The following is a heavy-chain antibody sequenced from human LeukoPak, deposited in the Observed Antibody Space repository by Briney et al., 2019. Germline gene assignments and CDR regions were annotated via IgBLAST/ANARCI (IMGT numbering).Heavy chain of an antibody. J-gene: IGHJ4*02. CDR3: ARAPNGAYSGYDNY. V-gene: IGHV3-30*04. Sequence: PGGSLRLSCAASGFTFSNYALHWVRQAPGKGLEWVAVISYDDTDKYYVDSVKGRFTISRDNSKNTLYLQMNSLRAEDTAVYYCARAPNGAYSGYDNYWGQGTLVTVSS. D-gene: IGHD5-12*01. CDR1: GFTFSNYA. CDR2: ISYDDTDK.